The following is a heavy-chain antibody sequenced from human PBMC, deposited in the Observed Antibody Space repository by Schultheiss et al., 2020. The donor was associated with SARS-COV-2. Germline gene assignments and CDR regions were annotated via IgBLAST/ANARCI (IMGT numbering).Heavy chain of an antibody. CDR3: TRVGEGIVVVPAAPRI. Sequence: GGSLRLSCTASGFTFGDYAMSWFRQAPGKGLEWVGFIRSKAYGGTTEYAASVKGRFTISRDDSKSIAYLQMNSLKTEDTAVYYCTRVGEGIVVVPAAPRIWGQGTRITV. CDR2: IRSKAYGGTT. J-gene: IGHJ3*02. CDR1: GFTFGDYA. D-gene: IGHD2-2*01. V-gene: IGHV3-49*03.